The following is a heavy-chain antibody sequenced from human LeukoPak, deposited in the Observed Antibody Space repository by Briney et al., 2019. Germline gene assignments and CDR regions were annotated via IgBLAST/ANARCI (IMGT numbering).Heavy chain of an antibody. CDR1: GYTFTSYG. J-gene: IGHJ4*02. CDR3: GRGGPYSSIAARRSRGVIDY. V-gene: IGHV1-18*01. D-gene: IGHD6-6*01. Sequence: ASVKVSCKASGYTFTSYGISWVRQAPGQGLEWMGWISAYNGNTNYAQKLQGRVTMTTDTSTSTAYMELRSLRSDDTAVYYCGRGGPYSSIAARRSRGVIDYWGQGTLVTVSS. CDR2: ISAYNGNT.